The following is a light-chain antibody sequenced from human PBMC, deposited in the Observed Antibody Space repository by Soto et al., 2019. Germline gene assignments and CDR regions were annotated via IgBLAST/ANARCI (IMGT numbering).Light chain of an antibody. J-gene: IGKJ1*01. Sequence: IVMTQSPATLSVSPGERATLSCRASQSIHSKLAWYQQRPGQAPRLLIYGASTRATGIPARFSGSGSGTEFTLTISGLQSEDFGVYYCQQYKSWRTFGQGTNVEIK. CDR2: GAS. CDR3: QQYKSWRT. CDR1: QSIHSK. V-gene: IGKV3-15*01.